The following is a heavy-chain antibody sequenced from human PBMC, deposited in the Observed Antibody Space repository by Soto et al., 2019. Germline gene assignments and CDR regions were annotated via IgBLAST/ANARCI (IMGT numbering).Heavy chain of an antibody. Sequence: SETLSLTCAVYGGSFSGYYWSWIRQPPGKGLEWIGEINHSGSTNYNPSLKSRVTISVDTSKNQFSLKLSSVTAADTAVYYCARGPRSVTIVATTSHLDYWGQGTLVTVSS. V-gene: IGHV4-34*01. CDR3: ARGPRSVTIVATTSHLDY. CDR1: GGSFSGYY. CDR2: INHSGST. D-gene: IGHD5-12*01. J-gene: IGHJ4*02.